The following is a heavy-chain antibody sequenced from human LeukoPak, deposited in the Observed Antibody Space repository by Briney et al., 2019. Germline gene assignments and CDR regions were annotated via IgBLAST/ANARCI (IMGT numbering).Heavy chain of an antibody. CDR3: ARDPQDYYGMDV. Sequence: GGSLRPSCAASGFTFSSYSMNWVRQAPGKGLEWVSSISSSSSYIYYADSVKGRFTISRDNAKNSLYLQMNSLRAEDTAVYYCARDPQDYYGMDVWGKGTTVTVSS. V-gene: IGHV3-21*01. CDR1: GFTFSSYS. CDR2: ISSSSSYI. J-gene: IGHJ6*04.